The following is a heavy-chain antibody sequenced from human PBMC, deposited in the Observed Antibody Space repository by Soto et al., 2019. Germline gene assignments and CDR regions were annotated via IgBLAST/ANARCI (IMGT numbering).Heavy chain of an antibody. J-gene: IGHJ5*02. V-gene: IGHV1-18*01. CDR2: LIPYNGDR. CDR3: VRDASSGYRGRWDP. CDR1: GYTFTSYG. Sequence: QVQLVQSGVEVKKPGASVKVSCKASGYTFTSYGISWVRQAPGQGLEWMGLLIPYNGDRIYAQKFQGRVILTTDTATNSAYMELGSLRSDDTALYYCVRDASSGYRGRWDPWGQGPLVTFSP. D-gene: IGHD5-12*01.